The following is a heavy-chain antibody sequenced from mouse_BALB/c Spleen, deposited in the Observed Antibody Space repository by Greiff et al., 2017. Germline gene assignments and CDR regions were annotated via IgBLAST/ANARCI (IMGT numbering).Heavy chain of an antibody. CDR3: ARMDYGYDYYAMDY. J-gene: IGHJ4*01. CDR1: GFNIKDTY. D-gene: IGHD1-2*01. V-gene: IGHV14-3*02. CDR2: IDPANGNT. Sequence: VQLQQSGAELVKPGASVKLSCTASGFNIKDTYMHWVKQRPEQGLEWIGRIDPANGNTKYDPKFQGKATITADTSSNTAYLQLGSLTSEDTAVYYCARMDYGYDYYAMDYWGQGTSVTVSS.